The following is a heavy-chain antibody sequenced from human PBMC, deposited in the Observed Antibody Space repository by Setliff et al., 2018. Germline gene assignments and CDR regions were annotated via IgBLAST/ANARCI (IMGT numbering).Heavy chain of an antibody. D-gene: IGHD1-7*01. Sequence: PGGSLRLSCAASGFTFSSYSMNWVRQAPGKGLEWVSSISSSSSYIYYADSVKGRFTISRDNAKNSRYLQMNSLRAEDTAVYYCARAQAAYNWNYFVLGYWGQGTLVTVSS. CDR3: ARAQAAYNWNYFVLGY. V-gene: IGHV3-21*01. CDR1: GFTFSSYS. J-gene: IGHJ4*02. CDR2: ISSSSSYI.